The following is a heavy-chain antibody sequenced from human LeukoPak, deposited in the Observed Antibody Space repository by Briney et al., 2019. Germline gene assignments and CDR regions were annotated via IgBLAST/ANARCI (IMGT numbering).Heavy chain of an antibody. CDR2: IYYSGTT. J-gene: IGHJ4*02. CDR1: GASISSSSHY. CDR3: ARHKVGFCDGGSCPYYFDY. D-gene: IGHD2-15*01. V-gene: IGHV4-39*01. Sequence: SETLSLTCTVSGASISSSSHYWGWIRQPPGKGLEWIGSIYYSGTTYNNPSLKSRVTISVDTSKNQFSLKLTSVTAADTAVYYCARHKVGFCDGGSCPYYFDYWGQGTLVTVSS.